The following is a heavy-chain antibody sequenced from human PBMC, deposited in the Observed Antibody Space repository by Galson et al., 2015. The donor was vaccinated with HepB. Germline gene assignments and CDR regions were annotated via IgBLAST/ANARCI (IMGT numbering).Heavy chain of an antibody. Sequence: ETLSLTCTVSGGSISSSSYYWGWIRQPPGKGLEWIGSIYYSGSTYYNPSLKSRVTISVDTSKNQFSLKLSSVTAADTAVYYCARLKGWGSGWFPTGYYFDYWGQGTLVTVSS. D-gene: IGHD6-19*01. CDR3: ARLKGWGSGWFPTGYYFDY. V-gene: IGHV4-39*01. J-gene: IGHJ4*02. CDR2: IYYSGST. CDR1: GGSISSSSYY.